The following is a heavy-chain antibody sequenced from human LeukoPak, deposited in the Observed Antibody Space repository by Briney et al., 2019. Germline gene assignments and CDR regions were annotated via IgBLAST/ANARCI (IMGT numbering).Heavy chain of an antibody. CDR2: IYSGGST. V-gene: IGHV3-53*01. Sequence: GGSLRLSCAVSGFIVSSNDMSWVRQAPGRGLEWASVIYSGGSTYYADSVKGRFTISRDTSKNTVYLQMNSLRAEDTAMYYCARFSSSPRYFDLWGRGTLVTVSS. CDR1: GFIVSSND. J-gene: IGHJ2*01. CDR3: ARFSSSPRYFDL. D-gene: IGHD6-6*01.